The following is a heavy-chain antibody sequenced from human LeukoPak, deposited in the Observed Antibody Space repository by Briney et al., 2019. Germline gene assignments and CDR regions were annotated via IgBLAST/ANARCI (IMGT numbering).Heavy chain of an antibody. J-gene: IGHJ4*02. CDR2: IYTSGST. CDR1: GGSISNYY. D-gene: IGHD2-2*01. Sequence: SETLSLTCTVSGGSISNYYWSWIRQPPGKGLEWIGRIYTSGSTNYNPSLKSRVTISVDTSKNQFSLKLSSVTAADTAVYYCARGPTYCSSTSCSLDYWGQGTLVTVSS. CDR3: ARGPTYCSSTSCSLDY. V-gene: IGHV4-4*08.